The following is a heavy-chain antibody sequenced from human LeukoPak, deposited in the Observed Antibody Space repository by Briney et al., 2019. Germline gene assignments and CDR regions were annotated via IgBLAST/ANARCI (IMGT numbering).Heavy chain of an antibody. Sequence: GASVKVSCKASGYTFSNYGISWVRQAPGQGLEWMGWISVYNGNTNYAQKVQGRVTMTRDTSISTAYMELSRLRSDDTAVYYCARDKAYYGWELLFGAFDIWGQGTMVTVSS. CDR2: ISVYNGNT. D-gene: IGHD1-26*01. CDR1: GYTFSNYG. J-gene: IGHJ3*02. CDR3: ARDKAYYGWELLFGAFDI. V-gene: IGHV1-18*01.